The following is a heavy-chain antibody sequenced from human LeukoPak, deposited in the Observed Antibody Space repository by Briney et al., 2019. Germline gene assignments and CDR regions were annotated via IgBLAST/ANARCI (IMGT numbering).Heavy chain of an antibody. V-gene: IGHV3-53*01. D-gene: IGHD3-10*01. Sequence: GGSLRLSYASSGLTVSSNYMRWVREVPGKGLEWVSVISSGGSTYHADSVKGRFTISRDNSKNTLSLQMSSLRAEDTAGYYCARDGRFGELLYVWGQGTLVAVSA. CDR2: ISSGGST. J-gene: IGHJ4*02. CDR1: GLTVSSNY. CDR3: ARDGRFGELLYV.